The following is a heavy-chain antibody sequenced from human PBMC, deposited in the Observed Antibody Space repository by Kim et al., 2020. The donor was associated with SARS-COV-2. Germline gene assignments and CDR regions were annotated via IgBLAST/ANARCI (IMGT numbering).Heavy chain of an antibody. V-gene: IGHV5-51*01. J-gene: IGHJ6*04. CDR3: ARFYGSGSYYKWAVVFYYYYGMDV. Sequence: GESLKISCKGSGYSFTSYWIGWVRQMPGKGLEWMGIIYPGDSDTRYSTSFQGQVTILADKSISTAYLQWSSLKASDTAMYYCARFYGSGSYYKWAVVFYYYYGMDVWGGRTTVTLSS. CDR2: IYPGDSDT. D-gene: IGHD3-10*01. CDR1: GYSFTSYW.